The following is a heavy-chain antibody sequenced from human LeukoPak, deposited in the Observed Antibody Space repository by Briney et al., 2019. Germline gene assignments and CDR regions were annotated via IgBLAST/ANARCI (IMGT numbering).Heavy chain of an antibody. CDR3: ARGGSLRLFDY. Sequence: GGSLRLSCAASGFTVSSNYMSWVRQAPGKGLEWVSLIYSGGSTYYADSVKGRFTISRDNSKNTLYLQMNSLRAEDTAVYYCARGGSLRLFDYWGQGTLATVSS. V-gene: IGHV3-53*01. CDR2: IYSGGST. J-gene: IGHJ4*02. CDR1: GFTVSSNY. D-gene: IGHD6-13*01.